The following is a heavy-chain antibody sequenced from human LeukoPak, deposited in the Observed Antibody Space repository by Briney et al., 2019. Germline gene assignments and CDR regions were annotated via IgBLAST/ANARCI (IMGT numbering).Heavy chain of an antibody. CDR1: GFTFSSLS. V-gene: IGHV3-48*04. J-gene: IGHJ5*02. D-gene: IGHD3-10*01. Sequence: GGSLRLSCEASGFTFSSLSMNWVRQAPGKGLEWVSYISSSGSTIYYADSLKGRFTISRDNAKNSLYLQMNSLRAEDTAVYYCARDRGSGSFPNWFDPWGQGTLVTVSS. CDR3: ARDRGSGSFPNWFDP. CDR2: ISSSGSTI.